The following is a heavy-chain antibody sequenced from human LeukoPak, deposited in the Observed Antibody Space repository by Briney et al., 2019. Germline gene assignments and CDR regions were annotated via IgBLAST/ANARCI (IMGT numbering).Heavy chain of an antibody. Sequence: SQTLSLTCAISGDSVSNNTTAWNWIRQSPSRGLEWLGRTYYRSQWYNDYAISVMSRISITSDTSKNQFSLQLNSVTPEDTAVYYCARGVSRLNWFDPWGQGTLVTVPS. CDR3: ARGVSRLNWFDP. J-gene: IGHJ5*02. D-gene: IGHD3-16*01. V-gene: IGHV6-1*01. CDR2: TYYRSQWYN. CDR1: GDSVSNNTTA.